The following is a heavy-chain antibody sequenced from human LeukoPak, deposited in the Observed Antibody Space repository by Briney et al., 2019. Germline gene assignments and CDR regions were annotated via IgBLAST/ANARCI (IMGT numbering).Heavy chain of an antibody. Sequence: PSETLSLTCAVYGGSFSGYYWSWIRQPPGKGLEWIGEINHSGSTNYNPSLKSRVTISVDTSKNQFSLKLSSVTAADTAVYYCARGVGLPSGSYSRIPNAFDIWGQGTMVTVSS. D-gene: IGHD1-26*01. V-gene: IGHV4-34*01. CDR3: ARGVGLPSGSYSRIPNAFDI. CDR2: INHSGST. J-gene: IGHJ3*02. CDR1: GGSFSGYY.